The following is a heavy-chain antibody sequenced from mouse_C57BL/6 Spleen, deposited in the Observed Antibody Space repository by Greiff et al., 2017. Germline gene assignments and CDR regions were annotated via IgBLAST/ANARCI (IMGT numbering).Heavy chain of an antibody. CDR3: ARHGLRSYWYFDV. CDR1: GFSLTSYG. D-gene: IGHD1-1*01. V-gene: IGHV2-6-1*01. J-gene: IGHJ1*03. CDR2: IWSDGST. Sequence: QVQLKESGPGLVAPSQSLSITCTVSGFSLTSYGVHWVRQPPGKGLEWLVVIWSDGSTTYNSALKSRLSISKDNSKSRVFLKRNSLQTDDTAMYYCARHGLRSYWYFDVWGTGTTVTVSS.